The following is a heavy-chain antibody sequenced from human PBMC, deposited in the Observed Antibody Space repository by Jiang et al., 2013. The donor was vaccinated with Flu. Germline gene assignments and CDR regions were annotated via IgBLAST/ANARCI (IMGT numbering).Heavy chain of an antibody. CDR3: ARMNYCGGDCYDGGAFDI. Sequence: VQLVESGAEVKKPGASVKVSCKASGYTFTGYYIYWVRQVSGQGPEWMGWINPDSGGTKYAQKFQDRVTMTRDTSISTVYMDLTRLRSDDTAVYYCARMNYCGGDCYDGGAFDIWAKGQWSPSLQ. CDR2: INPDSGGT. CDR1: GYTFTGYY. J-gene: IGHJ3*02. V-gene: IGHV1-2*02. D-gene: IGHD2-21*01.